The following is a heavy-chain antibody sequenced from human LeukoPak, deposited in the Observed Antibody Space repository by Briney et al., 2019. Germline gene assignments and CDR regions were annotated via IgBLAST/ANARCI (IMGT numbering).Heavy chain of an antibody. Sequence: PGGSLRLSCAAPGITFSSFGMHWLRQAPGKGLEWVAFIWYDGSNKYYADSVKGRFTISRDSSKNTLYLQMNSLRVEDTAVYYCARDGTVTAGPFDPWGRGTLVTVSS. CDR3: ARDGTVTAGPFDP. D-gene: IGHD4-11*01. J-gene: IGHJ5*02. CDR2: IWYDGSNK. V-gene: IGHV3-33*01. CDR1: GITFSSFG.